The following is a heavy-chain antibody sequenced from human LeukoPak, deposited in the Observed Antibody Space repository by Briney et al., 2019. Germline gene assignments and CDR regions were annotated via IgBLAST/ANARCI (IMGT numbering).Heavy chain of an antibody. Sequence: GVSLRLSCAASGFTFRSYAMHWVRQAPGKGLEWVAVISYDGSNKYYADSVKGRFTISRDNSKNTLYLQMNSLRAEDTAVYYCAREADYGAYYFDYWGQGTLVTVSS. J-gene: IGHJ4*02. CDR1: GFTFRSYA. CDR2: ISYDGSNK. D-gene: IGHD4-17*01. CDR3: AREADYGAYYFDY. V-gene: IGHV3-30-3*01.